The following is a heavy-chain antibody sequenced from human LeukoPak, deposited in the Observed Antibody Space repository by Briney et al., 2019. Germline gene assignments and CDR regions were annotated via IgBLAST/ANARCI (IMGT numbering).Heavy chain of an antibody. J-gene: IGHJ4*02. CDR1: GGSISSGGYS. V-gene: IGHV4-30-2*01. CDR3: ARGPVGYCSGGSCFYLDY. CDR2: IYHSGST. D-gene: IGHD2-15*01. Sequence: SETLSLTCAVSGGSISSGGYSWSWIRQPPGKGLEWIRYIYHSGSTYYNPSLKSRVTISVDRSKNQFSLKLSSVTAADTAVYYCARGPVGYCSGGSCFYLDYWGQGTLVTVSS.